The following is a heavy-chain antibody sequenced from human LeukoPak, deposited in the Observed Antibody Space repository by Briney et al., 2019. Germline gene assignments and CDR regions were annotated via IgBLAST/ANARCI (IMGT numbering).Heavy chain of an antibody. CDR2: IYFSGST. Sequence: SETLSLTCTVSGGSISSYYWSWIRQPPGKGLEWIGYIYFSGSTNYNPSLKSRVTISVDTSKNQFSLKLSSVTAADTAVYYCASAGYYYDSSGYYRYDAFDIWGQGTMVTVSS. J-gene: IGHJ3*02. D-gene: IGHD3-22*01. CDR1: GGSISSYY. CDR3: ASAGYYYDSSGYYRYDAFDI. V-gene: IGHV4-59*08.